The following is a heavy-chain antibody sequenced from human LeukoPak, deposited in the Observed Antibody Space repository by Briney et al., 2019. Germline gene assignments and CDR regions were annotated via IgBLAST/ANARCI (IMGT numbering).Heavy chain of an antibody. CDR2: INYGGGST. Sequence: PSGTLSLTCTVSGGSISSSSSYYWGWIRQPPGKGLEWIGSINYGGGSTYYNPSLKSRVTISVDTSKNQFALKLSSVTAADTAVYYCSRDVGATRGRSDAFDIWGQGTMVTVSS. D-gene: IGHD1-26*01. V-gene: IGHV4-39*02. J-gene: IGHJ3*02. CDR1: GGSISSSSSYY. CDR3: SRDVGATRGRSDAFDI.